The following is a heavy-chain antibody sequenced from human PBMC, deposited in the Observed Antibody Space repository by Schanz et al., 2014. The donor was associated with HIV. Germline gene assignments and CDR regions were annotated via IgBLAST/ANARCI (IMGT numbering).Heavy chain of an antibody. CDR1: GFSFSRYA. V-gene: IGHV3-23*01. Sequence: EVQLLDSGGGLVQPGGPLRVSCAASGFSFSRYAMNWVRQAPGKGLQWVSTISGSGDRTYYAESVRGRVTISRDNSKNTLSLQMTALRTEDTAIYYCAKPEYDSSGNSQTHFDYWGQGTLVSVSS. J-gene: IGHJ4*02. CDR3: AKPEYDSSGNSQTHFDY. D-gene: IGHD3-22*01. CDR2: ISGSGDRT.